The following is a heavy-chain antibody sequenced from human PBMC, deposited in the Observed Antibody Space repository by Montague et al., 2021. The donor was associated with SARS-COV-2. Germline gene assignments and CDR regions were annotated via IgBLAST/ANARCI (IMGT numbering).Heavy chain of an antibody. D-gene: IGHD5-12*01. CDR3: ARPERHSGYDFFYYYYGMDV. Sequence: SLRLSCAASGFTFSRYAMHWFRQAPGKGLEWVAVISYDGSNKYYADSVKGRFTISRDNSKNTLCLQMNSLRAEDTAVYYCARPERHSGYDFFYYYYGMDVWGQGTTVTVSS. J-gene: IGHJ6*02. V-gene: IGHV3-30*04. CDR2: ISYDGSNK. CDR1: GFTFSRYA.